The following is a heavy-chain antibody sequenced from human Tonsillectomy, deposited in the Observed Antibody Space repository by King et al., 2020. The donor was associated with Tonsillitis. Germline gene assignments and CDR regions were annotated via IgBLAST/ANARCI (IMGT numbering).Heavy chain of an antibody. J-gene: IGHJ4*02. Sequence: VQLVESGGGLAQPGGSLRLSCAASGFTFSSYNMNWVRQAPGKGLEWVSYISGSSGTIDYADPVKGRFTISRDNARNSLYLQMDSLRAEDTAVYYCVRGRSAGYYGIFDYWGQGMQVAVSS. V-gene: IGHV3-48*01. CDR1: GFTFSSYN. CDR3: VRGRSAGYYGIFDY. D-gene: IGHD3-22*01. CDR2: ISGSSGTI.